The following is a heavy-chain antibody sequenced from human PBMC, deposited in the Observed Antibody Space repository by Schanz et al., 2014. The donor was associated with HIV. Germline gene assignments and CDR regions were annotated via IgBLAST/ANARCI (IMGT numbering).Heavy chain of an antibody. Sequence: QVQLVESGGGVVQPGRSQRLSCAASGFTFRRYGMHWVRQAPGKGLEWGALISYDGNTKYYADSVKGRFSISRDKSKNTLYLQMNSLRAEDTAVYYCARRSTPGGYYGMDVWGQGTTVTVSS. CDR1: GFTFRRYG. V-gene: IGHV3-30*03. CDR3: ARRSTPGGYYGMDV. CDR2: ISYDGNTK. D-gene: IGHD2-15*01. J-gene: IGHJ6*02.